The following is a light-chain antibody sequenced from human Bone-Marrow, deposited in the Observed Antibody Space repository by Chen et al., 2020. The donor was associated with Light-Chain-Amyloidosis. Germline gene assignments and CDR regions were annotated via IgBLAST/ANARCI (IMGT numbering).Light chain of an antibody. V-gene: IGLV2-14*01. Sequence: SALTQPASVSGSPGQSTTISCTGTSSDVGGDNHVSWYQQHPDKAPKIMIYEVTNRPSWVPDRFSSSKSANTASLTSSGLQTEADADYFCSSYTITNTLVFGSGTRVTVL. CDR3: SSYTITNTLV. J-gene: IGLJ1*01. CDR1: SSDVGGDNH. CDR2: EVT.